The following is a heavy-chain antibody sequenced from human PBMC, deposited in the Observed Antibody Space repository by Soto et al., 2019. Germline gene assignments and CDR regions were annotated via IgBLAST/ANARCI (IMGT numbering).Heavy chain of an antibody. CDR3: AGGVDH. V-gene: IGHV4-4*02. J-gene: IGHJ4*02. CDR2: VHQSGGT. Sequence: QVQLQESGPGLVKSSETLSLTCAISGASIHSSDWRTWVRQPPGKGLEWIGEVHQSGGTNYNPSHKSRVSVELDKSKNQFPLKLRSVTAADTGVYYCAGGVDHWGQGILVIVSS. CDR1: GASIHSSDW.